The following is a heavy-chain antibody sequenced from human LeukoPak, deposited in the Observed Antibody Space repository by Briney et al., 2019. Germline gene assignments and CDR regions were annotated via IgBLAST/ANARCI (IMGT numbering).Heavy chain of an antibody. V-gene: IGHV3-74*01. CDR2: ISSDGSST. Sequence: GGSLRLSCAASGFTFSRYWMHWVRQPPGEGLVWVSRISSDGSSTNYADSVRGRFTISRDNAYNTLYLQMNSLRAEATAVYSCATLDAVAAFDSWGQGTLVTVSS. CDR3: ATLDAVAAFDS. D-gene: IGHD6-19*01. CDR1: GFTFSRYW. J-gene: IGHJ4*02.